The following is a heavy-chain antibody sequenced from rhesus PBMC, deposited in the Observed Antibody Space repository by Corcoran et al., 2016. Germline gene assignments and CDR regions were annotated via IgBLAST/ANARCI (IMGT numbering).Heavy chain of an antibody. D-gene: IGHD3-3*01. CDR2: ISYSGST. CDR1: GGSISSSYYY. V-gene: IGHV4-122*02. CDR3: ARRYNIWTGYYDGLDS. Sequence: QVQLQESGPGLVKPSETLSLTCAVSGGSISSSYYYWSWIRQAPGKGLEWIGYISYSGSTSYNPSHKSRVTISRDTSKNQFSLKLSSVTAADTAVYYCARRYNIWTGYYDGLDSWGQGVVVTVSS. J-gene: IGHJ6*01.